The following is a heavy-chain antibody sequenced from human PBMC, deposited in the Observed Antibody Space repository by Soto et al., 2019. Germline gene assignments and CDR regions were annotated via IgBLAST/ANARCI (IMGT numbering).Heavy chain of an antibody. CDR1: VASLSNHY. CDR2: VYYSGST. V-gene: IGHV4-59*11. CDR3: ARGQSISAWALFDY. D-gene: IGHD6-19*01. J-gene: IGHJ4*02. Sequence: QVRLRKKAPDLVKHWGPLSPTSSVPVASLSNHYCHWLSQPQGTELVWMGYVYYSGSTTYIPSHKSRVTISLDTSKNQFSLKLTSVTAADTAVYYCARGQSISAWALFDYWGQGTLVTVSS.